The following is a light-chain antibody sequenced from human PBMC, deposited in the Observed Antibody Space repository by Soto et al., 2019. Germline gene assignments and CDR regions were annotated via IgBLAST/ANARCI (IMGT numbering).Light chain of an antibody. J-gene: IGKJ4*01. V-gene: IGKV3-11*01. CDR1: QSVTSN. CDR2: GVS. Sequence: EIVLTQSSATLSLSPGERATLSCRASQSVTSNALAWYQQKPGQAPRLLIYGVSSRATGIPDRFSGSGSGTDFTLTISSLEPEDFVVYYCQQRSKWPLTFGGGTKVEIK. CDR3: QQRSKWPLT.